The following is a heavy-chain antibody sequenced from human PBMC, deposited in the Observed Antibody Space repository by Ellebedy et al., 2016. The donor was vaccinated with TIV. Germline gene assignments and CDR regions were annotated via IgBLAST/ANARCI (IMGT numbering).Heavy chain of an antibody. CDR3: AKGSSSGFNYDRVGFQY. D-gene: IGHD3-22*01. V-gene: IGHV3-23*01. J-gene: IGHJ4*02. CDR2: ISGDGVNT. Sequence: GESLKISCAASGFTFGSFAMHSVRQAPGKGLAWLSVISGDGVNTYSAASVKGRFTITRDNLKNTLFLKVNRLRAADTAVYYCAKGSSSGFNYDRVGFQYWGQGTLVTVSS. CDR1: GFTFGSFA.